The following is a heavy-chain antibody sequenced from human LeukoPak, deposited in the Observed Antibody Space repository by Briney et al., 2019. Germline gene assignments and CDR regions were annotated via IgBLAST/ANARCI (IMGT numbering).Heavy chain of an antibody. CDR1: GFTFSSYW. V-gene: IGHV3-74*01. J-gene: IGHJ6*03. CDR3: ARSTTRPYYNYMDV. Sequence: GGSLRLSCAASGFTFSSYWKHWVRHAPGKGLVWVSRINSDGSSTSYADSVKGRFTISRDNAKHTLFLQMNSLRVEDTAVYYCARSTTRPYYNYMDVWGKGTTVTLSS. CDR2: INSDGSST. D-gene: IGHD4-17*01.